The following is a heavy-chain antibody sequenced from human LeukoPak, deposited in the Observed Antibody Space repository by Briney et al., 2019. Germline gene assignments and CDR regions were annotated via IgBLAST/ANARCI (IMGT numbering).Heavy chain of an antibody. Sequence: PSETLSLTCTVSAFSISSGYYWGWIRQPPGKGLGWIGSIYHSGSTYYNPSLKSRVTISVDTSKNQFSLKLSSVTAADTAVYYCARRRDYYDSSGYPEPPDYWGQGTLVTVSS. V-gene: IGHV4-38-2*02. J-gene: IGHJ4*02. CDR3: ARRRDYYDSSGYPEPPDY. CDR1: AFSISSGYY. D-gene: IGHD3-22*01. CDR2: IYHSGST.